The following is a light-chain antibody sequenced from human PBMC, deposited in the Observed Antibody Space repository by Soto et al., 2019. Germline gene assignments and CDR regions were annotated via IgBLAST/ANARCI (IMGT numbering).Light chain of an antibody. V-gene: IGLV2-11*01. Sequence: QSALTQPRSVSGSPGQSVTISCTGTSSDIGGYTYVSWYQQHPGKAPKVIIYDVSERPSGVPDRFSGSKSGNTASLTISGLQPEDEADYYCCSFVGPQSFEVFGEGTKLTVL. CDR1: SSDIGGYTY. CDR2: DVS. CDR3: CSFVGPQSFEV. J-gene: IGLJ1*01.